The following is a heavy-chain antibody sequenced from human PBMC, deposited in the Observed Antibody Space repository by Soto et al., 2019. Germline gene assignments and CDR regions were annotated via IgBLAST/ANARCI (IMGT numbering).Heavy chain of an antibody. J-gene: IGHJ4*02. Sequence: DVQLVKSGGGLIQPGGSLRLSCAASGITATNGHMSWVRQAPGKGLEWVSVIYSDDNTYYADSVKGRFTISRDTSKNTVYLQMNSLRAEDTAVYYCARDWNGDKYFELWDQGSLVTVSS. CDR3: ARDWNGDKYFEL. D-gene: IGHD3-9*01. CDR1: GITATNGH. CDR2: IYSDDNT. V-gene: IGHV3-53*01.